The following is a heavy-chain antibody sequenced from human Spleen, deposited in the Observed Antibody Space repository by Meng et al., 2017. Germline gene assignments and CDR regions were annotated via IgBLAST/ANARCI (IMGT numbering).Heavy chain of an antibody. V-gene: IGHV3-74*01. CDR1: GFTFRNYW. Sequence: GGSLRLSCAASGFTFRNYWMHWVRQAPGKGLVWVSAISSDASVTTYTDSVKGRFTISRDNAKNTLYLQMNSLRAEDTAVYYCARDMVRGVIYYGMDVWGQGTTVTVSS. CDR2: ISSDASVT. D-gene: IGHD3-10*01. CDR3: ARDMVRGVIYYGMDV. J-gene: IGHJ6*02.